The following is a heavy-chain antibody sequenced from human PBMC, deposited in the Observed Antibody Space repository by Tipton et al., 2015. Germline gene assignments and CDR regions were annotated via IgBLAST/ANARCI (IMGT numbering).Heavy chain of an antibody. CDR2: IYYSGNT. CDR3: ARLRGALGWFDP. V-gene: IGHV4-31*03. Sequence: TLSLTCTVSGDSVRDDSYYWTWMRQPPGKGLEWIGHIYYSGNTYYNPSLKSRVTISVDTSKNQFSLKLSSVTAADTAVYYCARLRGALGWFDPWGQGTLVTVSS. D-gene: IGHD3-10*01. CDR1: GDSVRDDSYY. J-gene: IGHJ5*02.